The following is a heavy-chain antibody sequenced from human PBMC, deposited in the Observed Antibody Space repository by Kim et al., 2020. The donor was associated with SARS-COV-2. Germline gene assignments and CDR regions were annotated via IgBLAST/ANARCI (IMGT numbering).Heavy chain of an antibody. J-gene: IGHJ5*02. CDR2: ISSSSSYT. CDR3: ARDVYCSGGSCYEWFDP. CDR1: GFTFSDYY. V-gene: IGHV3-11*05. D-gene: IGHD2-15*01. Sequence: GGSLRLSCAASGFTFSDYYMSWIRQAPGKGLEWVSYISSSSSYTNYADSVKGRFTISRDNAKNSLYLQMNSLRAEDTAVYYCARDVYCSGGSCYEWFDPWGQGTLVTVSS.